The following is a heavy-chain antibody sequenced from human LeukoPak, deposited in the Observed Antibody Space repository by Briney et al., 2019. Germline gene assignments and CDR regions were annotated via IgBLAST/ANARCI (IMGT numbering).Heavy chain of an antibody. CDR3: ARGTWGSDFDY. D-gene: IGHD7-27*01. J-gene: IGHJ4*02. CDR1: GGSLNNYY. V-gene: IGHV4-4*07. CDR2: IYATGDT. Sequence: SETLSLTCAVSGGSLNNYYWSWIRQSAGKGLEWIGRIYATGDTNYNPSLKSRVTMSVDTSENQFSLNLISVTAADPAVYYCARGTWGSDFDYWGQGTLVTVSS.